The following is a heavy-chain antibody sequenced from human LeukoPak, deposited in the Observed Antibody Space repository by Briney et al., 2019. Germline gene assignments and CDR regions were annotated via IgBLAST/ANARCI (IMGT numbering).Heavy chain of an antibody. D-gene: IGHD6-19*01. CDR3: TTDESEWLVLKN. Sequence: ETLSLTCTVSGGSISSYYWSWIRQPPGKGLEWVGRIKSKTDGGTTDYAAPVKGRFTISRDDSKNTLYLQMNSLKTEDTAVYYCTTDESEWLVLKNWGQGTLVTVSS. J-gene: IGHJ4*02. CDR2: IKSKTDGGTT. V-gene: IGHV3-15*01. CDR1: GGSISSYY.